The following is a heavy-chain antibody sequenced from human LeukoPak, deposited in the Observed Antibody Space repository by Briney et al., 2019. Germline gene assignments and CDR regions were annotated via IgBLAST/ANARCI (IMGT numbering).Heavy chain of an antibody. CDR3: ARDHSSGWYEGGYYFDY. Sequence: ASVKVSCKASGYTSSDYYIHWVRQAPGQGLEWMGWINPNSGGTLYAQNFQGRIAMTRDTTTSTAYMELRWLTSDDTAVYYCARDHSSGWYEGGYYFDYWGQGTLVTVSS. CDR2: INPNSGGT. CDR1: GYTSSDYY. J-gene: IGHJ4*02. D-gene: IGHD6-19*01. V-gene: IGHV1-2*02.